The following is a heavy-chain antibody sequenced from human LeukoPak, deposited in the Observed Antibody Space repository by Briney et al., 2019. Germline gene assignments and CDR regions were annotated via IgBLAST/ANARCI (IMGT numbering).Heavy chain of an antibody. V-gene: IGHV1-8*01. CDR3: ARGYFWSGYYANY. CDR2: MNTNSGNT. Sequence: ASVKVSCKASGYTFTSYDINWVRQATGQGLEWMGWMNTNSGNTGYAQKFQGRVTMTRNTSISTAYMELSSLRSEDTAVYYCARGYFWSGYYANYWGQGTLVTVSS. D-gene: IGHD3-3*01. CDR1: GYTFTSYD. J-gene: IGHJ4*02.